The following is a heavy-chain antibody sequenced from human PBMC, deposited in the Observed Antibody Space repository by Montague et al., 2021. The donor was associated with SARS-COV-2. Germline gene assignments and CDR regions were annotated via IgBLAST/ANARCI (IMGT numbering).Heavy chain of an antibody. CDR2: KYYSGST. D-gene: IGHD3-3*01. J-gene: IGHJ4*02. CDR3: ATLPSSITIFGVVQGYYFDD. CDR1: GASISSRSCY. Sequence: SETLSLTCTVSGASISSRSCYWGWIRQPPGKGLEWIGFKYYSGSTYYNPTLKSRVTISGDTSKNQFSLKLSSVTAADTAVYYWATLPSSITIFGVVQGYYFDDWGQGTLVTVSS. V-gene: IGHV4-39*01.